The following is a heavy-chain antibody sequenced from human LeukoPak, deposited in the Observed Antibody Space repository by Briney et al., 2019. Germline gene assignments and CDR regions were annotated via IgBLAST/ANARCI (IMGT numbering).Heavy chain of an antibody. CDR3: ARRTQRGSYYVRDYYYMDV. Sequence: GASVKVSCKASGGTFSSYAISWVRQAPGQGLEWMGGVIPIFGTANYAQKFQGRVTITADKSTSTAYMELSSLRSEDTAVYYCARRTQRGSYYVRDYYYMDVWGKGTTVTVSS. J-gene: IGHJ6*03. D-gene: IGHD1-26*01. V-gene: IGHV1-69*06. CDR2: VIPIFGTA. CDR1: GGTFSSYA.